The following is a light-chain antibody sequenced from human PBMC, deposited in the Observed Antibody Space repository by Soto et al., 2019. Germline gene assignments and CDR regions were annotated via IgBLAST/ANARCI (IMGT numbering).Light chain of an antibody. J-gene: IGLJ2*01. V-gene: IGLV1-51*01. CDR2: DNN. CDR1: SSNIGNNY. Sequence: QAVVTQPPSVSAAPGQKVTISCSGTSSNIGNNYVSWYQQLPGTAPKLLIYDNNNRPSGIPDRFSGSKSGTSATLGITGLQTGDEAHYYCGTWDRSLSAVVFGGGTKLTVL. CDR3: GTWDRSLSAVV.